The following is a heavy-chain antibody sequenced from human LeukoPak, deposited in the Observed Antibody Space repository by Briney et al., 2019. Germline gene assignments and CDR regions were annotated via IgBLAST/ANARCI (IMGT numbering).Heavy chain of an antibody. Sequence: PSETLSLTCAVSGYSISSGYYWGWIRQPPGKGLEWIGSIYHSGSTYYNPSLKSRVTMSVDTSKNQFSLKLSSVTAADTAVYYCAGAYYDFWSGYYNYYYYYYYMDVWGKGTTVTVSS. V-gene: IGHV4-38-2*01. CDR2: IYHSGST. CDR1: GYSISSGYY. D-gene: IGHD3-3*01. J-gene: IGHJ6*03. CDR3: AGAYYDFWSGYYNYYYYYYYMDV.